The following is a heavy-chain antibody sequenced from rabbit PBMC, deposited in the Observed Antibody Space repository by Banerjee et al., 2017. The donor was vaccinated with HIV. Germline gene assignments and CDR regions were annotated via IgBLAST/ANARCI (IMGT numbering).Heavy chain of an antibody. V-gene: IGHV1S43*01. J-gene: IGHJ6*01. CDR1: GIDFSSYYR. CDR3: ARRAGYGDGFNLDL. CDR2: IYTTSGST. D-gene: IGHD2-1*01. Sequence: QQQLEESGGGLVKPGGTLTLTCKASGIDFSSYYRMCWVRQAPGRGLELIACIYTTSGSTWYASWVNGRFTISRSTSLNTVTLQMTSLTAADTATYFCARRAGYGDGFNLDLWGQGTLVTVS.